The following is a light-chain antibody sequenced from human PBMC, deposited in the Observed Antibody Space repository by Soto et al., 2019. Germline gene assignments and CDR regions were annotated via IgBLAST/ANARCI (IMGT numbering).Light chain of an antibody. Sequence: DIQMTQSPSSLSASVGDRVTITCRASQSISSSLNWYQQKPGKAPTLLIYAASSLQSGVPSRFSGSGSGTDFTLTISSLQPEDFATYYCQQSYSTPRTSGQGTKLEIK. CDR3: QQSYSTPRT. CDR1: QSISSS. CDR2: AAS. V-gene: IGKV1-39*01. J-gene: IGKJ2*01.